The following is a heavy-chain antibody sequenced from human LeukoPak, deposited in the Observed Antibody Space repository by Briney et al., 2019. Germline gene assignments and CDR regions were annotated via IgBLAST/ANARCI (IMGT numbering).Heavy chain of an antibody. J-gene: IGHJ4*02. V-gene: IGHV1-18*01. CDR3: ARDRPDYYDSSGYYALRY. D-gene: IGHD3-22*01. CDR1: GYTFTSYG. CDR2: ISAYNGNT. Sequence: ASVKVSCKASGYTFTSYGISWVRQAPGQGLEWMGWISAYNGNTNYVQKLQGRVTMTTDTSTSTAYMELRSLRSDDTAVYYCARDRPDYYDSSGYYALRYWGQGTLVTVSS.